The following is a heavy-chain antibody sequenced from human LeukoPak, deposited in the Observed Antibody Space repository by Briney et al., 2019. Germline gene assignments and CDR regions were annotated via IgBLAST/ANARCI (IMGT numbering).Heavy chain of an antibody. Sequence: GRSLRLSCAASGFTVGDNYMSWVRQAPGKGLEWVSLIYSAGDTFYSDSVRGRFTISRDNSKNTLYLQMNSLRAEDTAFYYCARDSSSFPNYFDLWGQGTLATVSS. CDR1: GFTVGDNY. CDR3: ARDSSSFPNYFDL. D-gene: IGHD2/OR15-2a*01. J-gene: IGHJ4*02. CDR2: IYSAGDT. V-gene: IGHV3-53*01.